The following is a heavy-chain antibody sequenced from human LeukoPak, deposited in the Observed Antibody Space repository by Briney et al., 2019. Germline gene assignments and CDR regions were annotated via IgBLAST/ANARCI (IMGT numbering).Heavy chain of an antibody. V-gene: IGHV3-66*01. CDR1: GFTFSSSY. D-gene: IGHD6-13*01. J-gene: IGHJ4*02. Sequence: GGSLRLSCAGSGFTFSSSYMSWVRQAPGKGLEWVSVLYSGGSIFYADSVKGRFTISRDISKNMLYLQMNSLRADDTAVYYCARGAISSWYEDWGQGTLVTVSS. CDR3: ARGAISSWYED. CDR2: LYSGGSI.